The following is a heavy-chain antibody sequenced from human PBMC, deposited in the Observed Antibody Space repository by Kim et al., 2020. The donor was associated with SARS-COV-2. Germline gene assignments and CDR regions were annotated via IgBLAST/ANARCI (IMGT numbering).Heavy chain of an antibody. V-gene: IGHV1-69*13. J-gene: IGHJ4*02. D-gene: IGHD3-10*01. CDR2: IIPIFGTA. CDR1: GGTFSSYA. CDR3: ARDRIGNHYYGSGSYYFSVRTYVGFDY. Sequence: SVKVSCKASGGTFSSYAISWVRQAPGQGLEWMGGIIPIFGTANYAQKFQGRVTITADESTSTAYMELSSLRSEDTAVYYCARDRIGNHYYGSGSYYFSVRTYVGFDYWGQGTLVTVSS.